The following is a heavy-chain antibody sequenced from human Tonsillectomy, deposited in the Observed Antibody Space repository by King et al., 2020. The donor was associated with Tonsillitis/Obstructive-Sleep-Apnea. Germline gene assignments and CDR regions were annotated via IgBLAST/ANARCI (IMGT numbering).Heavy chain of an antibody. CDR2: IIPIFGTA. V-gene: IGHV1-69*01. Sequence: QLVQSGAEVKKPGSSVKVSCKASGGTFSSYAISWVQQAPGQGLEWMGGIIPIFGTANYAQKFQGRVTITADESTSTAYMELSSLRSEDTAVYYCARDLRDCSSTSCLDAFDIWGQGTMVTVSS. D-gene: IGHD2-2*01. J-gene: IGHJ3*02. CDR3: ARDLRDCSSTSCLDAFDI. CDR1: GGTFSSYA.